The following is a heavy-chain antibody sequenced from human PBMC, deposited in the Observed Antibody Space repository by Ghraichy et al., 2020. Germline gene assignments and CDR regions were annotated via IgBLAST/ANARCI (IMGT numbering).Heavy chain of an antibody. CDR1: GFTFSSYG. Sequence: GESLNISCAASGFTFSSYGMHWVRQAPGKGLEWVAVIWYDGSNKYYADSVKGRFTISRDNSKNTLYLQMNSLRAEDTAVYYCAREVSYAFGIWGQGTMVTVSS. J-gene: IGHJ3*02. CDR3: AREVSYAFGI. V-gene: IGHV3-33*01. CDR2: IWYDGSNK.